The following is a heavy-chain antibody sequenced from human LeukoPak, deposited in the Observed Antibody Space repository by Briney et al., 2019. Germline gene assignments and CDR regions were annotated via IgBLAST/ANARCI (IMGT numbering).Heavy chain of an antibody. V-gene: IGHV3-30*03. J-gene: IGHJ4*02. CDR2: ISFHGSDE. CDR1: GFTFNVYG. D-gene: IGHD6-19*01. Sequence: GGSLRLSCAASGFTFNVYGMHWVRLAPGKGLEWVAFISFHGSDEPYADSVRGRFTISRDNSKNTLYLQMNSLRAEDTAVYYCARERSGSGWFDRVLGYWGQGTLVTVSS. CDR3: ARERSGSGWFDRVLGY.